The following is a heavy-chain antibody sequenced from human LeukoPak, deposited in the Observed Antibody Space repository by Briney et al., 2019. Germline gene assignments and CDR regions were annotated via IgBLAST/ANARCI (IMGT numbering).Heavy chain of an antibody. V-gene: IGHV4-39*02. Sequence: SETLSLTCTVSGGSISSSSYYWGWIRQPPGKGLEWIGSIYYSGSTYYNPSLKSRVTISVDTSKNQFSLKLSSVTAADTAVYYCARDTNQLTYNDYWGQGTLVTVSS. CDR3: ARDTNQLTYNDY. J-gene: IGHJ4*02. CDR1: GGSISSSSYY. D-gene: IGHD4/OR15-4a*01. CDR2: IYYSGST.